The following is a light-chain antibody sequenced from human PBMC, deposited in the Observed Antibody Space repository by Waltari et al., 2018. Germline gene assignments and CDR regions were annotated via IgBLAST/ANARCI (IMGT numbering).Light chain of an antibody. CDR1: QSVLYSPNNKNH. CDR2: WAS. J-gene: IGKJ1*01. CDR3: QQYYSLPWT. Sequence: DIVMTQSPDSLAVSLGERPTINCKSSQSVLYSPNNKNHLAWYQQKPGQPPKLLVYWASTRESGVPDRFSGSGSGTDFTLTISSLQAEDVAVYYCQQYYSLPWTFGQGTKVEIK. V-gene: IGKV4-1*01.